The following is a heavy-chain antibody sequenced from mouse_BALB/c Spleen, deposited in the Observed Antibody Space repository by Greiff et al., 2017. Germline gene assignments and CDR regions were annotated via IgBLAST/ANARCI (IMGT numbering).Heavy chain of an antibody. D-gene: IGHD2-3*01. CDR2: IRNKANGYTT. Sequence: EVNVVESGGGLVQPGGSLRLSCATSGFTFTDYYMSWVRQPPGKALEWLGFIRNKANGYTTEYSASVKGRFTISRDNSQNILYLQMNTLRAEDSATYYCARDIYDGYYPDYWGQGTTLTVSS. J-gene: IGHJ2*01. CDR1: GFTFTDYY. V-gene: IGHV7-3*02. CDR3: ARDIYDGYYPDY.